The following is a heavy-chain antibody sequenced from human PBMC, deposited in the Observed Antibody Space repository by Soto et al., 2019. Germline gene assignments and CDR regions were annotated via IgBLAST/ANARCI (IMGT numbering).Heavy chain of an antibody. CDR1: GYTFTSYG. Sequence: QVQLVQSGAEVKKPGASVKVSCKASGYTFTSYGISWVRQAPGQGLEWMGWISAYTGNTNYAQKLQGRVTMTTDTAKSTGYMELRSLRSDDTAVYYCARDKKGRDSGGSQGLWAFDIWGQGTMVTVSS. J-gene: IGHJ3*02. D-gene: IGHD4-17*01. V-gene: IGHV1-18*01. CDR3: ARDKKGRDSGGSQGLWAFDI. CDR2: ISAYTGNT.